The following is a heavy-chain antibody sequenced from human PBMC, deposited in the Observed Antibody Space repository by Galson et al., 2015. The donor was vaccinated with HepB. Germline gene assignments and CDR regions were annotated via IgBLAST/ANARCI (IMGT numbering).Heavy chain of an antibody. V-gene: IGHV3-48*01. CDR1: GFTFSSYS. Sequence: SLRLSCAASGFTFSSYSMNWVRQAPGKGLEWVSYISSSSSTIYYADSVKGRFTISRDNAKNSLYLQMNSLRAEDTAVYYCARDVYNWNYWSGGSYMDVWGKGTTVTVSS. CDR2: ISSSSSTI. CDR3: ARDVYNWNYWSGGSYMDV. D-gene: IGHD1-7*01. J-gene: IGHJ6*03.